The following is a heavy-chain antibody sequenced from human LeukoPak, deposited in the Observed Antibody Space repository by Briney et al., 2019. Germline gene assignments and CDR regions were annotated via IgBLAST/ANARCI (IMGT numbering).Heavy chain of an antibody. D-gene: IGHD2-2*02. V-gene: IGHV4-34*01. CDR2: INHSGST. CDR3: ARHRSYGYCSSTSCYRGPYFDY. CDR1: GFTFSTNS. J-gene: IGHJ4*02. Sequence: GSLRLSCAAPGFTFSTNSMNWIRQPPGKGLEWIGEINHSGSTNYNPSLKSRVTISVDTSKNQFSLKLSSVTAADTAVYYCARHRSYGYCSSTSCYRGPYFDYWGQGTLVTVSS.